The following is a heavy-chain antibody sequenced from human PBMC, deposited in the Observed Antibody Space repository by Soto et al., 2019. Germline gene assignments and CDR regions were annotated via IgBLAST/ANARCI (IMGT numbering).Heavy chain of an antibody. Sequence: ASVKVSCKASGYTFTSYAMHWVRQAPGQRLEWMGWINAGNGNTKYSQKFQGRVTITRDTSASTAYMELGSLRSEDTAVYYCAIGDYHLFSWFDPWGQGTLVTVSS. CDR3: AIGDYHLFSWFDP. D-gene: IGHD4-17*01. J-gene: IGHJ5*02. CDR2: INAGNGNT. V-gene: IGHV1-3*01. CDR1: GYTFTSYA.